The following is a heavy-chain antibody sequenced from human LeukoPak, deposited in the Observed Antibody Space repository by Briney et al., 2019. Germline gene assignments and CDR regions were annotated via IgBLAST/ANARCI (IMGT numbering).Heavy chain of an antibody. Sequence: WETLTLTCTVSGGPIRSYYWSWIRQPPGKGLEWIGYIHYTASTNYNPSLKCRVTISVDTSKNRYSLQLSSVTATDTAVYFCARHASSWYPDYWGQGTLVTVSS. CDR2: IHYTAST. V-gene: IGHV4-59*08. J-gene: IGHJ4*02. D-gene: IGHD6-13*01. CDR3: ARHASSWYPDY. CDR1: GGPIRSYY.